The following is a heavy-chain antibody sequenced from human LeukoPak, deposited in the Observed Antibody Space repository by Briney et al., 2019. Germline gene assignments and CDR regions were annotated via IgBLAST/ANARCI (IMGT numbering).Heavy chain of an antibody. Sequence: GGSLRLSCAASGFTFSSYGMHWVRQAPGKGLEWVAFIRYDGSNKYYADSVKGRFTISRDNSKNTLYLQMSSLRAEDTAVYYCAKNTNNMVRGVFYYYYYMDVWGKGTTVTISS. CDR3: AKNTNNMVRGVFYYYYYMDV. D-gene: IGHD3-10*01. J-gene: IGHJ6*03. CDR1: GFTFSSYG. V-gene: IGHV3-30*02. CDR2: IRYDGSNK.